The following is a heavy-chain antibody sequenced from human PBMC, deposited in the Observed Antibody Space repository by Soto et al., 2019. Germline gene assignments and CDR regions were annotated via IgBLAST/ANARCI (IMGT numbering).Heavy chain of an antibody. V-gene: IGHV4-34*01. CDR3: ARGPELLWFGGRYYYYGMDV. CDR2: INHSGST. J-gene: IGHJ6*02. D-gene: IGHD3-10*01. CDR1: GGSFSGYY. Sequence: TLSLTCAVYGGSFSGYYWSWIRQPPGKGLEWIGEINHSGSTNYNPSLKSRVTISVDTSKNQFSLKLSSVTAADTAVYYCARGPELLWFGGRYYYYGMDVWGQGTTVTVSS.